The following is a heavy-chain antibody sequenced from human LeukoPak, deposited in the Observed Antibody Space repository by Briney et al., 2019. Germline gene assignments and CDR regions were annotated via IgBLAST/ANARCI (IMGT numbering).Heavy chain of an antibody. Sequence: PSETLCLTCTVSEISISSYYWSWIRQPPGKGLEWIGLIYNSGSTKYNPSLKSRVTISVDTSNNLLSLNLNSVTAADTAVYYCARPHISGWYGAFDYWGQGTLVTVSS. CDR3: ARPHISGWYGAFDY. CDR2: IYNSGST. CDR1: EISISSYY. V-gene: IGHV4-59*08. J-gene: IGHJ4*02. D-gene: IGHD6-19*01.